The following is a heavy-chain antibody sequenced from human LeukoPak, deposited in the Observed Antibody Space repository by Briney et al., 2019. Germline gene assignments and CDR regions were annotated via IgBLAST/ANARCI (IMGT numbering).Heavy chain of an antibody. CDR3: AREMGFTDKPPFDY. CDR2: IWYDGSNK. CDR1: GFTFSSYG. V-gene: IGHV3-33*01. Sequence: PGGSLRLSCAASGFTFSSYGMHWVRQAPGKGLEWVAVIWYDGSNKYYADSVKGRFTISRDNSKNTLYPQMNSLRAEDTAVYYCAREMGFTDKPPFDYWGQGTLVTVSS. D-gene: IGHD2-8*02. J-gene: IGHJ4*02.